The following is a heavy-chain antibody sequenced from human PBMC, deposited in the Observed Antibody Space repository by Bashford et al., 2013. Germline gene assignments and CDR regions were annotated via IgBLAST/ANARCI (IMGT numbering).Heavy chain of an antibody. V-gene: IGHV4-34*01. D-gene: IGHD1/OR15-1a*01. Sequence: SSETLSLTCAVSGGSFSGYFWSWIRQPPGKGLEWIGEINHSGSTNYSPSLKSRVTISIDTSKNQFSLKLNSVTAADTAVYYCARGPPNNYFHYYYMDVWGKGTTVTVSS. CDR2: INHSGST. CDR3: ARGPPNNYFHYYYMDV. J-gene: IGHJ6*03. CDR1: GGSFSGYF.